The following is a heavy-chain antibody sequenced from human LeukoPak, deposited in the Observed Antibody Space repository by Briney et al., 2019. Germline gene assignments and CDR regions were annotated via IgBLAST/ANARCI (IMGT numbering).Heavy chain of an antibody. J-gene: IGHJ4*02. D-gene: IGHD3-22*01. CDR3: ARELYYESNGYPALQY. Sequence: GASVKVSCKPSGYTFTNYGFTWVRQAPGQGLEWMGWISPYNGNTNYARKLQGRVTMTTDTSTSTAYMELRSLRSDDTAVYHCARELYYESNGYPALQYWGQGTLVTVSS. V-gene: IGHV1-18*01. CDR1: GYTFTNYG. CDR2: ISPYNGNT.